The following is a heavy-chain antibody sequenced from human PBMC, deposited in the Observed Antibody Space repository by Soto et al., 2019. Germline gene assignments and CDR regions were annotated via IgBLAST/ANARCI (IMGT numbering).Heavy chain of an antibody. CDR2: ISSSSSYT. V-gene: IGHV3-11*06. CDR3: AREDCSSTSCYSYFDY. CDR1: GFTFSDYY. D-gene: IGHD2-2*01. J-gene: IGHJ4*02. Sequence: GGSLRLSCAASGFTFSDYYMSWIRQAPGKGLEWVSYISSSSSYTNYADSVKGRFTISRDNAKNSLYLQMNSLRAEDTAVYYCAREDCSSTSCYSYFDYWGQGTLVT.